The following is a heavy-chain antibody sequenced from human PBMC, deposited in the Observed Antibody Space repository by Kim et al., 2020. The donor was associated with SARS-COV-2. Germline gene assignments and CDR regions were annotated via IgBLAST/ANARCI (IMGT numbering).Heavy chain of an antibody. Sequence: SVKVSCKASGGTFSSYAISWVRQAPGQGLEWMGGIIPIFGTANYAQKFQGRVTITADESTSTAYMELSSLRSEDTAVYYCARIPRDGYNNAFDIWGQGTMVTVSS. J-gene: IGHJ3*02. V-gene: IGHV1-69*13. CDR2: IIPIFGTA. D-gene: IGHD5-12*01. CDR3: ARIPRDGYNNAFDI. CDR1: GGTFSSYA.